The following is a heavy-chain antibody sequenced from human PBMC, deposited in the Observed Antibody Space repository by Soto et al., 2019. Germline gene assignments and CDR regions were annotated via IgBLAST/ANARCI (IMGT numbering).Heavy chain of an antibody. J-gene: IGHJ4*02. CDR2: VTGSGGTT. Sequence: LRLSCAASGFTFSSYAMSWVRQAPGRGLEWVSAVTGSGGTTYYADSVKGRFTISRDNSKNTLYLLMNSLRAEDTAVYYCAKGIYGYYFDYWXQGTLVTVSS. CDR1: GFTFSSYA. V-gene: IGHV3-23*01. CDR3: AKGIYGYYFDY. D-gene: IGHD3-10*01.